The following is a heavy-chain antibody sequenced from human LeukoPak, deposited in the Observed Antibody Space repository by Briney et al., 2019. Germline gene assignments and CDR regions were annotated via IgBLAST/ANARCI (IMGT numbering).Heavy chain of an antibody. V-gene: IGHV3-33*01. J-gene: IGHJ4*02. CDR2: IWYDGSNK. CDR1: GFTFSSYG. D-gene: IGHD5-18*01. Sequence: GGSLRLSCAASGFTFSSYGMHWVRQAPGKGLEWVAVIWYDGSNKYYADSVKGRFTISRDNSKNTLYLQMNSLRAEDTAVYYCARGGGYSYGLPWDYWGRGTLVTVSS. CDR3: ARGGGYSYGLPWDY.